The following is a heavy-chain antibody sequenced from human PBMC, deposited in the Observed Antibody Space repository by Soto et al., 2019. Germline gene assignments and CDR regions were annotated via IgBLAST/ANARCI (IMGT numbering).Heavy chain of an antibody. CDR1: GYTFTGYY. D-gene: IGHD4-17*01. V-gene: IGHV1-2*02. J-gene: IGHJ6*02. Sequence: ASVKVSCKASGYTFTGYYMHWVRQAPGQGLEWMGWINPNSGGTNYAQKFQGRVTMTRDTSISTAYMELSRLRAEDTAVYYCARPLGDYPVVGYYGMDVWGQGTKVTVSS. CDR3: ARPLGDYPVVGYYGMDV. CDR2: INPNSGGT.